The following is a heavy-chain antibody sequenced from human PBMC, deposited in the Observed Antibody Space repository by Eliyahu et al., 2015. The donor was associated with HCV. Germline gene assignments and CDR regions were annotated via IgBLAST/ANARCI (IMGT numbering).Heavy chain of an antibody. V-gene: IGHV1-3*01. CDR2: INAGNGNT. Sequence: QVQLVQSGAEVKKPGASVKISCKASGYTFTRHTIHWVRQAPGQSPEWVGCINAGNGNTKNSQKFQGRVTITRDTSANTVYMELSSLGSEDTAVYYCARTQYYYDSSGYYPWGQGTLVTVSS. CDR1: GYTFTRHT. CDR3: ARTQYYYDSSGYYP. D-gene: IGHD3-22*01. J-gene: IGHJ4*02.